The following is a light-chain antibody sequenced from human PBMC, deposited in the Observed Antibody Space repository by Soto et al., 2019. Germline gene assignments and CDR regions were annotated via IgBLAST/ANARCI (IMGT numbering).Light chain of an antibody. Sequence: DIQMTQSPSTLSGSVGDRVTITCRASQSISSWLAWYQQMPGKAPKLLIYKASTLKSGVPSRFSGSGSGTEFTLTISSLQPDDFATYYCQHYNSYSEAFGQGTKVDIK. CDR3: QHYNSYSEA. CDR2: KAS. CDR1: QSISSW. J-gene: IGKJ1*01. V-gene: IGKV1-5*03.